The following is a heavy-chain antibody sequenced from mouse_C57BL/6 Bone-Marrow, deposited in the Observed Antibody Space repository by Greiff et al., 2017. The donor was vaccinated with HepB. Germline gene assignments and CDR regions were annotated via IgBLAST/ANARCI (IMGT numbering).Heavy chain of an antibody. CDR3: AREGDGSAFAY. CDR2: IFPGSGST. Sequence: VQLVESGPELVKPGASVKISCKASGYTFTDYYINWVKQRPGQGLEWIGWIFPGSGSTYYNEKFKGKATLTVDKSSSTAYMLLSSLTSEDSAVYFGAREGDGSAFAYWGQGTLVTVSA. D-gene: IGHD1-1*01. V-gene: IGHV1-75*01. CDR1: GYTFTDYY. J-gene: IGHJ3*01.